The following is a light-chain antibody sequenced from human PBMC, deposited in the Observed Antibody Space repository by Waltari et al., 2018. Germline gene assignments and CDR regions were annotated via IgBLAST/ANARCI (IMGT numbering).Light chain of an antibody. V-gene: IGLV2-14*03. J-gene: IGLJ2*01. Sequence: QSALTQPASVSGSPGQSITISCTGTSNDVGYHNYVCWYQQQPGKAPKLMIYDVSKRAAGMADRFSGSRSGNTAPLTISGLQADDEADYYCSSYTSSSTLLFGGGTKVTVL. CDR2: DVS. CDR3: SSYTSSSTLL. CDR1: SNDVGYHNY.